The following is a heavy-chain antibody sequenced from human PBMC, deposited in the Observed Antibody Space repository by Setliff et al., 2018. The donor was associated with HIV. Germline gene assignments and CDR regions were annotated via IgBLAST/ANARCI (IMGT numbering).Heavy chain of an antibody. CDR1: GGSVSNYY. CDR2: IYTTGST. Sequence: KTSETLSLTCTVSGGSVSNYYWSWIRQPAGKGLEWIGRIYTTGSTNYNPSLKSRVTMSVDTSKNQFSLKLSSVTAADTAVYYCARDALGSGWYLDWFDPWGQGTLVTVSS. J-gene: IGHJ5*02. V-gene: IGHV4-4*07. CDR3: ARDALGSGWYLDWFDP. D-gene: IGHD6-19*01.